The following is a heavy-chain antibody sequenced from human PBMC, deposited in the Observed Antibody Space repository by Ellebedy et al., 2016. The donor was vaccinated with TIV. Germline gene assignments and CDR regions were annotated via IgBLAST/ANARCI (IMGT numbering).Heavy chain of an antibody. CDR2: ISWNSGTT. J-gene: IGHJ4*01. Sequence: SLKISXAASGFTFDDYAMHWVRQAPGKGLEWVSGISWNSGTTDYADFVKGRFIISRDNSKNTLYLQMDSLRPEDTAVYYCARDVGGNSQIDHWGQGTLVTVSS. V-gene: IGHV3-9*01. CDR1: GFTFDDYA. D-gene: IGHD4-23*01. CDR3: ARDVGGNSQIDH.